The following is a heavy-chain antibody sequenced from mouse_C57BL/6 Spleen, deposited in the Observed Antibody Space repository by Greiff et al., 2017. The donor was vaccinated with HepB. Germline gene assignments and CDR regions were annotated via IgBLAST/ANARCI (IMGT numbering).Heavy chain of an antibody. J-gene: IGHJ1*03. Sequence: VQLQESGAELARPGASVKLSCKASGYTFTSYTMHWVKQRPGQGLEWIGYINPSSGYTKYNQKFKDKATLTADKSSSTAYMQLSSLTSEDSAVYYCARCSTTGGWYFDVWGTGTTVTVSS. CDR3: ARCSTTGGWYFDV. CDR1: GYTFTSYT. CDR2: INPSSGYT. V-gene: IGHV1-4*01. D-gene: IGHD1-1*01.